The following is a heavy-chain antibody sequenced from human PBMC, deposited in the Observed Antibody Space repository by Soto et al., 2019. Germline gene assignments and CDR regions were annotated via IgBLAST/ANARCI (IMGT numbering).Heavy chain of an antibody. Sequence: SLRLSCAASGFTFSSYGMHWVRQAPGKGLEWVAVISYDGSNKYYADSVKCRFTISRDNSKNTLYLQMNSLRAEDTAVYYCAKLDGYNRRGLYYYGMDVWGQGTTVAVSS. V-gene: IGHV3-30*18. D-gene: IGHD5-12*01. CDR1: GFTFSSYG. J-gene: IGHJ6*02. CDR2: ISYDGSNK. CDR3: AKLDGYNRRGLYYYGMDV.